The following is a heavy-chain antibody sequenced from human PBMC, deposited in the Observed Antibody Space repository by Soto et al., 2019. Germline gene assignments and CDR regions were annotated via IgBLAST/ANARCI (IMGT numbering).Heavy chain of an antibody. Sequence: WGSLRLSCATSGFAFNKFWITWVRQAPGKGLEWVATIKEDGSEKYYGDSVRGRFTISRDNAENSLYLQMNGLRAEDTALYYCVRARVDYWGQGSLVTVSS. V-gene: IGHV3-7*04. CDR1: GFAFNKFW. J-gene: IGHJ4*02. CDR3: VRARVDY. CDR2: IKEDGSEK.